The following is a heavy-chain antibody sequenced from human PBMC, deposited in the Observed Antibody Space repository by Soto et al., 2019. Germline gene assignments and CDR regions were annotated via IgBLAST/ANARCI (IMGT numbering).Heavy chain of an antibody. V-gene: IGHV5-51*01. Sequence: GESLKISCKGSGYTFTNYWIGWVRQMPGKGLEWMGIIYPGDSDTRYSPSFQGQVTISADKPINTAYLQWSSLKASDTAMYYCARHLEVATISQAYYWGQGTQVTVSS. D-gene: IGHD5-12*01. CDR3: ARHLEVATISQAYY. CDR1: GYTFTNYW. CDR2: IYPGDSDT. J-gene: IGHJ4*02.